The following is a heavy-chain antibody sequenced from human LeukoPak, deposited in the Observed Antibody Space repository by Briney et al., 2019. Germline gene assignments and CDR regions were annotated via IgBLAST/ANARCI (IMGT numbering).Heavy chain of an antibody. D-gene: IGHD2-8*01. CDR2: IYDDNT. CDR3: AKDSSMGYFDY. V-gene: IGHV3-23*01. J-gene: IGHJ4*02. CDR1: GFTVSAYA. Sequence: GGSLRLSCAASGFTVSAYAMAWVRQAPGKGLEWVSTIYDDNTYYADSVKGRFTISTDNSKNTLYLQMNSLRAEDTAVYYCAKDSSMGYFDYWGQGTLVTVSS.